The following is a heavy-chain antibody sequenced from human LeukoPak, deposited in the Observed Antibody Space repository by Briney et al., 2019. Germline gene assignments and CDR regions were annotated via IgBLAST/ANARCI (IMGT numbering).Heavy chain of an antibody. CDR2: IYYSGST. D-gene: IGHD1-26*01. CDR1: GGSISPYY. V-gene: IGHV4-59*06. Sequence: SETLSLTCTVSGGSISPYYWSWIRQHPGKGLEWIGHIYYSGSTYYNPSLKSRGIISVETSKNQFSLKLSSVTAADTAVYYCAGIMLSWREFDCWGQGTLVTVSS. CDR3: AGIMLSWREFDC. J-gene: IGHJ4*02.